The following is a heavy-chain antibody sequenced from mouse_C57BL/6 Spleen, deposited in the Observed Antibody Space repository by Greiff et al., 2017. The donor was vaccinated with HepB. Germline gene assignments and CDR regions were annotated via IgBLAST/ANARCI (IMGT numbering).Heavy chain of an antibody. CDR2: IYPGDGDT. D-gene: IGHD1-1*01. CDR3: SRDYYGSSSYWYFDV. J-gene: IGHJ1*03. CDR1: GYAFSSSW. Sequence: QVQLQQSGPELVKPGASVKISCKASGYAFSSSWMNWVQQRPGKGLEWIGRIYPGDGDTNYNGKFKGKATLTADKSSSTAYMQLSSLTSEDSAVYFWSRDYYGSSSYWYFDVWGTGTTVTVSS. V-gene: IGHV1-82*01.